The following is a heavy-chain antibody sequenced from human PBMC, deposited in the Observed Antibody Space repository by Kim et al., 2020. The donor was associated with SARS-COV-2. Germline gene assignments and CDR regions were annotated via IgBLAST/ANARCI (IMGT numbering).Heavy chain of an antibody. V-gene: IGHV1-24*01. CDR1: GYTLTELS. CDR3: ATEDSSLSGSYWDDAFDI. D-gene: IGHD1-26*01. J-gene: IGHJ3*02. CDR2: FDPEDGET. Sequence: SVKVSCKVSGYTLTELSMHWVRQAPGKGLEWMGGFDPEDGETIYAQKFQGRVTMTEDTSTDTAYMELSSLRSEDTAVYYCATEDSSLSGSYWDDAFDIWGQGTMVTVSS.